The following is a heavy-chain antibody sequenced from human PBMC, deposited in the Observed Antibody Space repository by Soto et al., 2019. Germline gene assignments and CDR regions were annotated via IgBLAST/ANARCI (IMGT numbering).Heavy chain of an antibody. CDR2: IYPGGTNI. Sequence: QVQLVQSGPEVKKPGSSVKLSCKAIGYSFTSHSMHWVRQAPGPGLEWMGTIYPGGTNIDYAHKCQGRVTMTKDTSTTTVYMELNSLTSEDTAVYYCARDQSWHDILWDFDPWGQGTLVTVSS. D-gene: IGHD1-1*01. V-gene: IGHV1-46*03. CDR1: GYSFTSHS. CDR3: ARDQSWHDILWDFDP. J-gene: IGHJ5*02.